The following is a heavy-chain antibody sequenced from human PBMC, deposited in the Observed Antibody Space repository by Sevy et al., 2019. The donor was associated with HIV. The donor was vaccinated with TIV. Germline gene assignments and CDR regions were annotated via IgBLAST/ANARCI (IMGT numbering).Heavy chain of an antibody. D-gene: IGHD3-22*01. CDR2: IWYDGSNK. J-gene: IGHJ6*02. CDR3: ARDFLDSSGYYYSYYYYYYGMDV. CDR1: EFTFSSYG. V-gene: IGHV3-33*01. Sequence: GGSLRLSCAASEFTFSSYGMHWVRQAPGKGLEWVAVIWYDGSNKYYADSVKGRFTISRDNSKNTLYLQMNSLRAEDTAVYYCARDFLDSSGYYYSYYYYYYGMDVWGQGTTVTVSS.